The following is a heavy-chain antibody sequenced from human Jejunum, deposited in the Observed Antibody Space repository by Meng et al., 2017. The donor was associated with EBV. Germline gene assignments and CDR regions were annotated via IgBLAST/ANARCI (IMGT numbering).Heavy chain of an antibody. V-gene: IGHV3-74*01. D-gene: IGHD6-25*01. J-gene: IGHJ4*02. CDR1: GFTFNSYW. Sequence: EVQLVESGGALVKPGGSLRLFCAASGFTFNSYWMHWVRQAPGKGLVWVSRINEDGRITTYADSVKGRFTISRDNTKNTLYLQMNSLRAEDTAVYFCSRDLVGSADDWGQGTLVTVSS. CDR2: INEDGRIT. CDR3: SRDLVGSADD.